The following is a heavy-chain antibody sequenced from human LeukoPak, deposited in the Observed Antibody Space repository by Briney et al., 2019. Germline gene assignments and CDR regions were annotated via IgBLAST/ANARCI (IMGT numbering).Heavy chain of an antibody. D-gene: IGHD3-9*01. CDR1: GFTFTSYS. CDR3: ARDADILTGYSFDY. V-gene: IGHV3-7*01. Sequence: KSGGSLRLSCAASGFTFTSYSMTWVRQAPGRGLEWVARIKEDGTEIYYVDSVKGRFTISRDNAKKSLYLQMNSLRAEDTAVYYCARDADILTGYSFDYWGQGTLVTVSS. J-gene: IGHJ4*02. CDR2: IKEDGTEI.